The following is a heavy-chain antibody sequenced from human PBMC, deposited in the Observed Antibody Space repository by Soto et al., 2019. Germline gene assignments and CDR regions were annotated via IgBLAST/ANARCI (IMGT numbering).Heavy chain of an antibody. J-gene: IGHJ4*02. V-gene: IGHV1-18*01. Sequence: ASVKVSCKASGYTFIDSGITWVRQAPGLGLEWMGWISPYNGNTLYAQNLQGRVTMTTDTSTATAFMELRSLRSDDTAVYYCASERESSGNVHFDYWGQGTLVTVSS. CDR3: ASERESSGNVHFDY. CDR1: GYTFIDSG. CDR2: ISPYNGNT. D-gene: IGHD5-12*01.